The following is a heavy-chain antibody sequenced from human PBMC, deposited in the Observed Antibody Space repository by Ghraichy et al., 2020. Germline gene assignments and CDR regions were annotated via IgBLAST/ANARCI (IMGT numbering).Heavy chain of an antibody. CDR2: MNPNSGNT. D-gene: IGHD2-21*02. CDR3: ARMTAYHDH. Sequence: VKVSCKASGYIFTDFDINWVRQATGQGPEWMGWMNPNSGNTGYSPKFEGRVTMTKDTSINTAYLELSGLTPDDTAVYYCARMTAYHDHWGRGTLVTVSS. J-gene: IGHJ4*02. CDR1: GYIFTDFD. V-gene: IGHV1-8*01.